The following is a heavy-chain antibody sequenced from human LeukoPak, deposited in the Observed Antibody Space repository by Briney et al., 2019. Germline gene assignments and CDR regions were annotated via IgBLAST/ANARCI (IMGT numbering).Heavy chain of an antibody. J-gene: IGHJ4*02. Sequence: GGSLRLSCVASGFTFSDHYMDWVRQASGKGLEWVGRIRSKANSYATAYAASVKGRFTISRDDSKNTAYLQMNSLKTEDTAVYYCTRLSTTPSNTIMNYWGQGTLVTVSS. CDR1: GFTFSDHY. CDR2: IRSKANSYAT. V-gene: IGHV3-73*01. D-gene: IGHD3-9*01. CDR3: TRLSTTPSNTIMNY.